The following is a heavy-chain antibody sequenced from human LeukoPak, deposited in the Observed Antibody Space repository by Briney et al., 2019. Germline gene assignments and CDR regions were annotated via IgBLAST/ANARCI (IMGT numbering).Heavy chain of an antibody. CDR3: ARRYDSTLYYYYYMDV. D-gene: IGHD3-22*01. V-gene: IGHV4-59*08. CDR1: GGSISSYY. Sequence: SETLSLTCTVSGGSISSYYWSWIRQPPGKGLEWIGYIYYTGSTNYNPSLKSRVTISVDTSKNQFSLKLSSVTAADTAVYYCARRYDSTLYYYYYMDVWGKGTTVTVSS. J-gene: IGHJ6*03. CDR2: IYYTGST.